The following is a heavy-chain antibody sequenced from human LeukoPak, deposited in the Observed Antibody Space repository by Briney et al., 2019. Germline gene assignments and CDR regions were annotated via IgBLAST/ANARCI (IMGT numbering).Heavy chain of an antibody. V-gene: IGHV4-59*01. J-gene: IGHJ4*02. D-gene: IGHD3-22*01. Sequence: SETLSLTCTVSGGSISSYYWSWTRQPPGKGLEWIGYIYYSGSTNYNPSLKSRVTISVDTSKNQFSLKLSSVTAADTAVYYCARGTTMIVPGDYWGLGTLVTVSS. CDR2: IYYSGST. CDR3: ARGTTMIVPGDY. CDR1: GGSISSYY.